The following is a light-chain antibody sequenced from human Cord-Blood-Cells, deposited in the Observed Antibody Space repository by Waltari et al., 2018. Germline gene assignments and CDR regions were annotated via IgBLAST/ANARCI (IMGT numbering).Light chain of an antibody. CDR1: QSVSSSY. Sequence: EIVLTPSPGTLSLSPGERATLSCRASQSVSSSYLAWYQQKPVQAPRLPIYGASSRATGIPDRFSGSGSGTDFTLTISRLEPEDFAVYYCQQYGSSIFTFGPGTKVDIK. J-gene: IGKJ3*01. V-gene: IGKV3-20*01. CDR3: QQYGSSIFT. CDR2: GAS.